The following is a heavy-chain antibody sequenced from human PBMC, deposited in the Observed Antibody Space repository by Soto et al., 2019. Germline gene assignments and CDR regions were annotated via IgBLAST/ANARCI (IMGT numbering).Heavy chain of an antibody. V-gene: IGHV1-3*01. D-gene: IGHD2-15*01. CDR1: GYTFTRYT. Sequence: ASGQVSCKASGYTFTRYTMNWVSQAPVQRLEWMGWINPDNGNTKSSQKFQDRVIITRDTSASTAYMDLSSLRSEDTAVYYCARGIATGQLDPWGQGTLVTVSS. J-gene: IGHJ5*02. CDR3: ARGIATGQLDP. CDR2: INPDNGNT.